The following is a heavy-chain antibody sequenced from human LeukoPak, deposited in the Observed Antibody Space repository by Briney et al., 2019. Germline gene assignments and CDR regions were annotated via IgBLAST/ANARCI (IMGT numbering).Heavy chain of an antibody. CDR3: AREGPYSDSSRSRFDY. CDR1: GYTFANYY. D-gene: IGHD6-6*01. Sequence: ASVKVSCKASGYTFANYYIHWVRQAPGQGLEWTGIINPSGGSTSYAQKFQGRVTMTRDTSTSTVYMELSSLRSEDTAVYYCAREGPYSDSSRSRFDYWGQGTLVTVSS. V-gene: IGHV1-46*01. CDR2: INPSGGST. J-gene: IGHJ4*02.